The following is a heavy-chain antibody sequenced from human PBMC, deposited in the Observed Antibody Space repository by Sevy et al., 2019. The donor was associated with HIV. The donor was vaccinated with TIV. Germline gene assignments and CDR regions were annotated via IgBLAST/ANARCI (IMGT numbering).Heavy chain of an antibody. V-gene: IGHV4-30-4*01. Sequence: SETLSLTCTVSGGAITSGDYYWNWIRQPPGKGLEWIGYIYHSASIFYNPSLQSRAIISQDTSKNQFSLKLSSVTAAVTAVYFCARERGYTYLFMDLWGQGTPVTVSS. CDR2: IYHSASI. CDR3: ARERGYTYLFMDL. CDR1: GGAITSGDYY. D-gene: IGHD5-18*01. J-gene: IGHJ4*02.